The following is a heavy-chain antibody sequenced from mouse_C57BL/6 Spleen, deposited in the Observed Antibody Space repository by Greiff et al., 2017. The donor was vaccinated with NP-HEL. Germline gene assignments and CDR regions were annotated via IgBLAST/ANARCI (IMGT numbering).Heavy chain of an antibody. D-gene: IGHD4-1*01. V-gene: IGHV3-6*01. Sequence: DVKLQESGPGLVKPSQSLSLTCSVTGYSITSGYYWNWSRQLPGNKLEWMGDISYDGSNNYNPSFKNRITITRDTPKNQFFLKLKSVTTEDTATYYCARGPLTGTGYFDYWGQGTTLTVSS. J-gene: IGHJ2*01. CDR1: GYSITSGYY. CDR2: ISYDGSN. CDR3: ARGPLTGTGYFDY.